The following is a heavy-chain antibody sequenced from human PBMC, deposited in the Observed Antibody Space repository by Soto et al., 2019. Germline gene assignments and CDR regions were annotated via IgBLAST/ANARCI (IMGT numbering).Heavy chain of an antibody. CDR2: IWNDGSNK. D-gene: IGHD1-26*01. V-gene: IGHV3-33*01. J-gene: IGHJ4*02. Sequence: QVELVKSGGGVIQPVRSLRLSCAVSGFIFSSHGMHWVRQAPGKGLEWVAVIWNDGSNKYYADSVKGRFTISRDNSKNTLYMQMNILRVEDTAVYYCVRDPNSGSYHDFWGQGTLVTVSS. CDR3: VRDPNSGSYHDF. CDR1: GFIFSSHG.